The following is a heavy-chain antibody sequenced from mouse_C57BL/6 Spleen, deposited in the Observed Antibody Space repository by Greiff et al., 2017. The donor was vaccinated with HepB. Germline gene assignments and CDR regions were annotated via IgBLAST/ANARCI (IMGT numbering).Heavy chain of an antibody. J-gene: IGHJ2*01. CDR1: GYTFTSYW. CDR2: IYPGSGST. CDR3: ARGGGAWDGFFDY. Sequence: VQLQQSGAELVKPGASVKMSCKASGYTFTSYWITWVKQRPGQGLEWIGDIYPGSGSTNYNEKFKSKATMTVDTSSSTAYMPLSSLTSEDSAVYDCARGGGAWDGFFDYWGQGTTLTVSS. V-gene: IGHV1-55*01. D-gene: IGHD4-1*01.